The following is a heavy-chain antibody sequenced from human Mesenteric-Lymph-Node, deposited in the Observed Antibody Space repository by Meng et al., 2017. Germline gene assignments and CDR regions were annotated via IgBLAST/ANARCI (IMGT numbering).Heavy chain of an antibody. J-gene: IGHJ4*02. Sequence: GESLKISCAASGFTFSSYWMSWVRQAPGKGLEWVANIKQDGSEKYYVDSVKGRFTTSRDNAKNTVYLQMDSLRVEDTAVYYCASFQYTMEDYWGLGTLVTVSS. CDR3: ASFQYTMEDY. CDR1: GFTFSSYW. CDR2: IKQDGSEK. D-gene: IGHD2-2*02. V-gene: IGHV3-7*01.